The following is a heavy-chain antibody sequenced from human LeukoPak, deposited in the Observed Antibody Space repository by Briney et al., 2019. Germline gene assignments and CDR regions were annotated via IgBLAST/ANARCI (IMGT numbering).Heavy chain of an antibody. Sequence: PGVSLRLSCAASGFIFSGHGMHWVRQAPGKGLEWVAFIRYDGSDKYYADSVKGRFTISRDNAKNSLYLQMNSLRAEDTAVYYCARDPPVWGQGTLVTVSS. CDR3: ARDPPV. CDR2: IRYDGSDK. V-gene: IGHV3-30*02. J-gene: IGHJ4*02. CDR1: GFIFSGHG.